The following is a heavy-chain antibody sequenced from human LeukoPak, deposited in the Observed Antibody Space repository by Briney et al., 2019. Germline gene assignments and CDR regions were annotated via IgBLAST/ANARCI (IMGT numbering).Heavy chain of an antibody. CDR2: IKEDGSEK. CDR1: GFTFSRYW. V-gene: IGHV3-7*05. J-gene: IGHJ5*01. D-gene: IGHD3-22*01. Sequence: PGGSPRLSCVVSGFTFSRYWMTWVRQAPGKGLEWVANIKEDGSEKYYMDSVQGRFSISRDNAKNSLFLQMNSLRAEDTAVYYCATGYSDSLRSPLDSWGQGTLVTVSS. CDR3: ATGYSDSLRSPLDS.